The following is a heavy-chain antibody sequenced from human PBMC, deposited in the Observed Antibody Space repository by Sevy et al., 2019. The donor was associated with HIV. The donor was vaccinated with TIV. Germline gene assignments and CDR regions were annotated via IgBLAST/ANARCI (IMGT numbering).Heavy chain of an antibody. Sequence: SETLSLTCTVSGGSITTADYYWSWIRQTPGKGLEWIGYIHHTGNTYYNPSLKSRVGSISVDTSRNQFSLTLNSMTAADTAGYYWARGVGGPGVRITFGGVKYGFDFWGQGRMVTVSS. CDR3: ARGVGGPGVRITFGGVKYGFDF. J-gene: IGHJ3*01. V-gene: IGHV4-30-4*01. CDR1: GGSITTADYY. CDR2: IHHTGNT. D-gene: IGHD3-16*01.